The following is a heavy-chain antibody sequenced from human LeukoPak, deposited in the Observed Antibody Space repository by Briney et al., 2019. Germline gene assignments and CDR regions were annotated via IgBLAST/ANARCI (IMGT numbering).Heavy chain of an antibody. CDR3: ARAAWNAFDI. V-gene: IGHV4-39*07. CDR2: IYYSGST. J-gene: IGHJ3*02. D-gene: IGHD2-2*01. CDR1: GGSISSSSYY. Sequence: SETLSLTCTVSGGSISSSSYYWGWIRQPPGKGLEWIGSIYYSGSTYYNPSLKSRVTISVDTSKNQFSLKLSSVTAADTAVYYCARAAWNAFDIWGHGTMVTVSS.